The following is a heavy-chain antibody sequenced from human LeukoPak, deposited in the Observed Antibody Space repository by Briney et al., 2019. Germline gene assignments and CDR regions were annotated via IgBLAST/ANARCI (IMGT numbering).Heavy chain of an antibody. CDR1: GGSFTSDW. J-gene: IGHJ4*02. CDR3: AGYGSGSFYKAFDY. V-gene: IGHV4-59*01. Sequence: PSETLSLTCSVSGGSFTSDWWAWVRQPPGKGLEWIGYVYSSGVTSYNPSLKSRVALSIDVSKTQFSLRLNSVTAADTAVYYCAGYGSGSFYKAFDYWSQGTLVTVST. D-gene: IGHD3-10*01. CDR2: VYSSGVT.